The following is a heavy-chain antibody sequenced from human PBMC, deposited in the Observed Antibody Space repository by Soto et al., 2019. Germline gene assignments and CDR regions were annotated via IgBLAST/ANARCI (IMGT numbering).Heavy chain of an antibody. CDR2: IYYSGST. Sequence: TLSLTCTVSSDSIRSGGYYWSWVRQSPRRGLEWIGNIYYSGSTYYNPSLKSRLTISVDTSKNQFSLNLSSVTAADTAVYYCARDRLMATAGTARHYFGLDVWGQGTTVTVSS. D-gene: IGHD5-18*01. V-gene: IGHV4-31*03. CDR1: SDSIRSGGYY. CDR3: ARDRLMATAGTARHYFGLDV. J-gene: IGHJ6*02.